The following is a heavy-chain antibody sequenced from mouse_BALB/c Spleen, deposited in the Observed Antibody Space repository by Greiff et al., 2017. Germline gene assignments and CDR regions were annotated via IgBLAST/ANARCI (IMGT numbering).Heavy chain of an antibody. CDR3: ARKDYRYAYFDV. V-gene: IGHV1-87*01. CDR2: IYPGNSDT. Sequence: SGTVLARPGASVKMSCKASGYSFTSYWMHWVKQRPGQGLEWIGAIYPGNSDTNYNEKFKSKATLTVDKSSSTAYMQLSSLTSEDSAVYYCARKDYRYAYFDVWGAGTTVTVSS. CDR1: GYSFTSYW. J-gene: IGHJ1*01. D-gene: IGHD2-14*01.